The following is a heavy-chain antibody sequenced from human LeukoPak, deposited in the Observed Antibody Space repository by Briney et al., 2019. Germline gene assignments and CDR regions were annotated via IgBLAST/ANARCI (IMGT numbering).Heavy chain of an antibody. CDR2: IIPIFGTA. D-gene: IGHD5-18*01. V-gene: IGHV1-69*13. CDR1: GGTLISYA. J-gene: IGHJ4*02. Sequence: ASVKVSCKASGGTLISYAISWVRQAPGQGLEWMGRIIPIFGTANYAQKFQGRVTITPDESTSTAYMELSSLRSEDTAVYYCASGYSYGYNYWGQGTLVTVSS. CDR3: ASGYSYGYNY.